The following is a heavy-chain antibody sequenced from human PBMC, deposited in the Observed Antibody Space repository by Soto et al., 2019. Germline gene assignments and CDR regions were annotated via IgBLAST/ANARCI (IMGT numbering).Heavy chain of an antibody. J-gene: IGHJ4*02. D-gene: IGHD6-6*01. CDR3: ARGGYSSSSPSDY. V-gene: IGHV1-2*02. Sequence: XSLKVSCKASGYTFSGSYMHWVRQSPGQGLEWMGWVNPNTGGTDYAQKFQGRVTMTRDTSISTAYMELSRLSSDDTAVFYCARGGYSSSSPSDYWGQGTLVTVSS. CDR1: GYTFSGSY. CDR2: VNPNTGGT.